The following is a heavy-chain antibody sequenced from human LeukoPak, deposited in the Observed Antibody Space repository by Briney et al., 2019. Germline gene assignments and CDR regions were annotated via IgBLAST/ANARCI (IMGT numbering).Heavy chain of an antibody. Sequence: SETLSLTCTVSGGSISSYYWSWIRQPPGKGLEWIGYIYTSGSTNYNPSLKSRVTISVDTSKNQFSLKLSSVTAADTAVYYCARHGRAGYYGSGGQLYYYYMDVWGKGTTVTVSS. CDR2: IYTSGST. CDR3: ARHGRAGYYGSGGQLYYYYMDV. V-gene: IGHV4-4*09. CDR1: GGSISSYY. D-gene: IGHD3-10*01. J-gene: IGHJ6*03.